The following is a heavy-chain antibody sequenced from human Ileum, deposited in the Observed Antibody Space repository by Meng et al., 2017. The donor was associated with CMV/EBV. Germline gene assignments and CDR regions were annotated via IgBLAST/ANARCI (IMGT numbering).Heavy chain of an antibody. CDR3: VNDISGPSNS. CDR2: VSPMTGDA. Sequence: QARLVQSGSEVKKPGDSVKVSCNASGKPFTSFNVHCVRQAPGQGFALMGWVSPMTGDATSTQKFQGRVSMTKDTSINTVYMELSSLTSDDTAVYYCVNDISGPSNSWGQGTLVTVSS. CDR1: GKPFTSFN. J-gene: IGHJ1*01. V-gene: IGHV1-2*02. D-gene: IGHD1-1*01.